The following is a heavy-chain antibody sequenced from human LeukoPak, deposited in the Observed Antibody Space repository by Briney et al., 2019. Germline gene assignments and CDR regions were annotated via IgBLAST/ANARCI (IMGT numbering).Heavy chain of an antibody. Sequence: GGSLRLSCAASGFTFSSYSMNWVRQAPGKGLQWVPSITRSSSYIYYADSVKGRFTISRDNAKNSLYLQMNSLRAEDTAVYYCARHVVAVGFDYWGQGTLVTVSS. CDR1: GFTFSSYS. V-gene: IGHV3-21*01. D-gene: IGHD3-22*01. CDR3: ARHVVAVGFDY. J-gene: IGHJ4*02. CDR2: ITRSSSYI.